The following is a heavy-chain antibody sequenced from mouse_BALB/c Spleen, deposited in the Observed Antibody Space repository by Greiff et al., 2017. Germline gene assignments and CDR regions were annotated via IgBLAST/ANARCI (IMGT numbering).Heavy chain of an antibody. CDR1: GYTFTDYN. V-gene: IGHV1S29*02. J-gene: IGHJ2*01. CDR2: IYPYNGGT. CDR3: ARKRPYYGYFDY. D-gene: IGHD1-1*01. Sequence: EVQLQQSGPELVKPGASVKISCKASGYTFTDYNMHWVKQSHGKSLEWIGYIYPYNGGTGYNQKFKSKATLTVDNSSSTAYMELRSLTSEDSAVYYCARKRPYYGYFDYWGQGTTLTVSS.